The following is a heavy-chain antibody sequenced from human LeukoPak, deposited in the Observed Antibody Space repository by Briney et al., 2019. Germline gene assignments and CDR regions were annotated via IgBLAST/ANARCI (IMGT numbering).Heavy chain of an antibody. Sequence: SQTLSLSCTVSGGSIRSGGYYWSWIRQHPGKGLEWIVYIYYSGITYYNPSLRSRATISVDTSKIRFSRILSYVTAADTAVYYCARVRQLHTFDPWGQGTLVTVSS. CDR1: GGSIRSGGYY. CDR3: ARVRQLHTFDP. D-gene: IGHD2-2*01. V-gene: IGHV4-31*03. CDR2: IYYSGIT. J-gene: IGHJ5*02.